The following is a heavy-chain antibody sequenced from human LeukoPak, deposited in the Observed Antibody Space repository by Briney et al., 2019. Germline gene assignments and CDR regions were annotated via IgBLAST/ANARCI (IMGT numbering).Heavy chain of an antibody. CDR1: GGTYSSYA. D-gene: IGHD3-3*01. J-gene: IGHJ5*02. CDR3: ASQVLITIFGVFTDLNWFDP. V-gene: IGHV1-69*13. CDR2: IIPIFGTA. Sequence: ASVKVSCKASGGTYSSYAISWVRQAPGQGLEWMGGIIPIFGTANYAQKFQGRVTITADESTSTAYMELSSLRSEDTAVYYCASQVLITIFGVFTDLNWFDPWGQGTLFTVSS.